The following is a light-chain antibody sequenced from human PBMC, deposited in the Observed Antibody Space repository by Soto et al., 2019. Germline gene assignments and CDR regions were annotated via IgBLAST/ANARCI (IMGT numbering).Light chain of an antibody. CDR1: QNIYNNY. Sequence: EIVLTQSPGTLSLSPGEGATLSCRASQNIYNNYLAWYQQKPGQAPRLLISGASSRATGIPDRFSGSGSGTDFTLTISRLESEDFAVYYCQRSGSSPPHTSGQGTKLEIK. J-gene: IGKJ2*01. CDR2: GAS. CDR3: QRSGSSPPHT. V-gene: IGKV3-20*01.